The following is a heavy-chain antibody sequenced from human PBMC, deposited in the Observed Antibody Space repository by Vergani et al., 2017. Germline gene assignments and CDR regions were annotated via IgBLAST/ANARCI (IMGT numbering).Heavy chain of an antibody. CDR2: IHNRGKT. CDR1: GTSIGSGFY. CDR3: ARSQGDYWYFDL. V-gene: IGHV4-38-2*01. D-gene: IGHD2-21*01. J-gene: IGHJ2*01. Sequence: QVRLEESGPGLLKPSETLSLTCSVSGTSIGSGFYWAWIRQSPGEGLQWLTSIHNRGKTYHNPSLKIRVSVSLDTSKNRFSLNLTSVTATDTAVYYCARSQGDYWYFDLWGPGSLVTVSS.